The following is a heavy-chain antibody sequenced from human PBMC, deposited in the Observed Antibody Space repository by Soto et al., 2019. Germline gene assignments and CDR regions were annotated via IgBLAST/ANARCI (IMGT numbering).Heavy chain of an antibody. CDR1: GYTFTRYG. J-gene: IGHJ4*02. CDR3: ARDIRGNGDSFAY. V-gene: IGHV1-18*01. Sequence: ASVTVPCTASGYTFTRYGISWERQAPGQGLEWMGWISAYNGNTNYAQKLQGRVTMTTDTSTSTAYMELRSLRSDDTAVYYCARDIRGNGDSFAYWGQGTLGIVAS. CDR2: ISAYNGNT. D-gene: IGHD4-17*01.